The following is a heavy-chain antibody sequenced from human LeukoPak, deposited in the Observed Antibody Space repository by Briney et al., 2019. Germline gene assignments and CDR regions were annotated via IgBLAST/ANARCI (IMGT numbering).Heavy chain of an antibody. J-gene: IGHJ5*02. V-gene: IGHV3-23*01. CDR2: ISGSGGST. CDR1: GFTFSSYA. Sequence: PGGSLRLSCAASGFTFSSYAMSWVRQAPGKGLEWVSAISGSGGSTYYADSVKGRFTISRDNSKNTLYLQMNSLRAEDTAVYYCAKGGSSGPYRLYNWFDPWGQGTLVTVSS. D-gene: IGHD3-22*01. CDR3: AKGGSSGPYRLYNWFDP.